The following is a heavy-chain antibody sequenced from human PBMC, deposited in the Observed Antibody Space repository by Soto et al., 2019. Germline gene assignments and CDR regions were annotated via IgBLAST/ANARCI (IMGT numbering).Heavy chain of an antibody. CDR3: ARQRTTVVTQAYFDH. D-gene: IGHD2-21*02. J-gene: IGHJ4*02. V-gene: IGHV4-39*01. Sequence: ETLSLTCIVSGESISSSSYYWGWIRQPPGKGLEWIGSIYYSGRTYYNPSFKSRVTISIDTSKNQFSLKLSSVTATDTAVYYCARQRTTVVTQAYFDHWGQGALVTV. CDR2: IYYSGRT. CDR1: GESISSSSYY.